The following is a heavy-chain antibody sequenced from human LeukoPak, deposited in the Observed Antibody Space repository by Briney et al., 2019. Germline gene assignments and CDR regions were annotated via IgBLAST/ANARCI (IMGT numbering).Heavy chain of an antibody. CDR2: ISYDGSNK. J-gene: IGHJ6*02. D-gene: IGHD1-26*01. Sequence: HSGGSLRLCCAASGFSSSSYDMQWVAQAPGEGLEWVAVISYDGSNKYYADSVKGRFTISRDNSKNTLYLQMNSLRAEDTAVYYCARGGIVGPTSYFYYGMDVWGQGTTVTVSS. CDR3: ARGGIVGPTSYFYYGMDV. CDR1: GFSSSSYD. V-gene: IGHV3-30-3*01.